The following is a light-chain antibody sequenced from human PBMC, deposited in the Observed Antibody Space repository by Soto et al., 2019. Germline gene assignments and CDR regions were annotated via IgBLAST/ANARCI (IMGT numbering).Light chain of an antibody. J-gene: IGLJ3*02. V-gene: IGLV2-14*01. CDR1: SSDVGGYNY. Sequence: QSVLTQPASVSGSPGQSITISCTGTSSDVGGYNYVSWYQQHPGKAPKLIIYEVSNRPSGVSNRFSGSKSGNTASLTISGLQAEDETDYYCSSFTSISTVVFGGGTQLTVL. CDR2: EVS. CDR3: SSFTSISTVV.